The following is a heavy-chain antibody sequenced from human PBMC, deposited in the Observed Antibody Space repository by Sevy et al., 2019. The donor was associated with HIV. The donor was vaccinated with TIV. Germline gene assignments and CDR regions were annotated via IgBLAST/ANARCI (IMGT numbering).Heavy chain of an antibody. D-gene: IGHD1-26*01. CDR2: IKSKTDGGTT. J-gene: IGHJ4*02. CDR3: NTDSKKRGLSELLDY. Sequence: GGSLRLSCAASGFTFSNAWMSWVRQAPGKGLEWVGRIKSKTDGGTTDYATPVKGSFTISRDDSKTTLYQQMNRLKTEDTAIYYCNTDSKKRGLSELLDYWGQGTLVTVSS. CDR1: GFTFSNAW. V-gene: IGHV3-15*01.